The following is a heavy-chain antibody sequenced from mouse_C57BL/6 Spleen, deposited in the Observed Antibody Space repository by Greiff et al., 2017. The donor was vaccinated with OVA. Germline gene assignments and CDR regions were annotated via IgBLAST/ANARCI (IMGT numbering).Heavy chain of an antibody. CDR3: ARMDYGSSYGYFDV. J-gene: IGHJ1*03. V-gene: IGHV1-26*01. Sequence: EVQLQQSGPELVKPGASVKISCKASGYTFTDYYMNWVKQSHGKSLEWIGDINPNNGGTSYNQKFKGKATLTVDKSSSTAYMELRSLTSEDSAVYYCARMDYGSSYGYFDVWGTGTTVTVSS. CDR1: GYTFTDYY. D-gene: IGHD1-1*01. CDR2: INPNNGGT.